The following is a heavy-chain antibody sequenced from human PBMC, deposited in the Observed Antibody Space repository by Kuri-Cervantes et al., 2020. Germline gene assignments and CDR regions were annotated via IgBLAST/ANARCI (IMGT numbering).Heavy chain of an antibody. V-gene: IGHV1-8*01. CDR3: ARGGRKYCSSTSCYLQNWFDP. Sequence: ASVKVSCKASGYTFTSYDINWVRQATGQGLEWMGWMNPNSGNTGYAQKFQGRVTMTRNTSISTAYMELSSLRSEDTAVYYCARGGRKYCSSTSCYLQNWFDPWGQGTLVTVSS. CDR2: MNPNSGNT. CDR1: GYTFTSYD. J-gene: IGHJ5*02. D-gene: IGHD2-2*01.